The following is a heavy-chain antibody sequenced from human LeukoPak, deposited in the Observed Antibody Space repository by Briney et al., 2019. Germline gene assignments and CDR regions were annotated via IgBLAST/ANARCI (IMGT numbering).Heavy chain of an antibody. CDR3: AREYCSSTSCYSGLNWFDP. V-gene: IGHV1-2*02. J-gene: IGHJ5*02. Sequence: ASVKVSCKASGYTFTGYYMHWVRQAPGQGLEWMGGINPNSGGTSYAQKFQGRVTMTRDTSISTAYMELSRLRSDDTAVYYCAREYCSSTSCYSGLNWFDPWGQGTLVTVSS. CDR2: INPNSGGT. CDR1: GYTFTGYY. D-gene: IGHD2-2*02.